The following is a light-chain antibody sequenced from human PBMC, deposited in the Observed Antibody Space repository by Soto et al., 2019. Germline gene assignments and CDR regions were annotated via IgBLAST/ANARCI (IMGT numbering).Light chain of an antibody. Sequence: DIQMTQSPPSLSVSLGDRVTITCQASQDISNYLHWFQQKPGKAPQLLIFDVSNLQTGAPSRFSGGGSGTDFALTISSLEPEDIAVYYCQQYNNWPPWTFGQGTKVDI. CDR2: DVS. V-gene: IGKV1-33*01. J-gene: IGKJ1*01. CDR3: QQYNNWPPWT. CDR1: QDISNY.